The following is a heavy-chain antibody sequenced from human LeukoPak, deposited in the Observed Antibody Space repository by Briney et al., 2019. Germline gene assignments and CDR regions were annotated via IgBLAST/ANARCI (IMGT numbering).Heavy chain of an antibody. D-gene: IGHD2-21*01. CDR3: TRGDYSFDY. CDR2: INSDGSST. CDR1: GFTFSTYW. J-gene: IGHJ4*02. Sequence: GRSLRLSCAASGFTFSTYWMHWVRQVPGKGLEWVSRINSDGSSTSYADSVKGRLTISRDNIKNTLYLQMNSLTAEDTAVYYCTRGDYSFDYWGQGTLVTVSS. V-gene: IGHV3-74*01.